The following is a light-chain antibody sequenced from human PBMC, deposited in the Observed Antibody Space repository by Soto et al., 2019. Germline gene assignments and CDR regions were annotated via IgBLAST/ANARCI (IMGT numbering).Light chain of an antibody. CDR3: QHYNNWPLT. CDR2: ATS. Sequence: EIVMTQSPATLSVSPGERASLSCRASQSVSSNLDWYQQKPGQTPRLLIYATSTRATGIPARFSGSGSGTEFTLTISSLQSEDFAVYYCQHYNNWPLTFGGGTKVEIK. V-gene: IGKV3-15*01. J-gene: IGKJ4*01. CDR1: QSVSSN.